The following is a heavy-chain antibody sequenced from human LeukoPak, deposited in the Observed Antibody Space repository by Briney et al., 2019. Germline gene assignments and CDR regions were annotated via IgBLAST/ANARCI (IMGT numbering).Heavy chain of an antibody. CDR3: ARDYYDSSGYYN. Sequence: GGSLRLSCAASGFTFATYAMSWVRQAPGKGLEWVSYISSSSSTIYYADSVKGRFTISRDNAKNSLYLQMNSLRAEDTAVYYCARDYYDSSGYYNWGQGTLVTVSS. V-gene: IGHV3-48*01. J-gene: IGHJ4*02. CDR2: ISSSSSTI. D-gene: IGHD3-22*01. CDR1: GFTFATYA.